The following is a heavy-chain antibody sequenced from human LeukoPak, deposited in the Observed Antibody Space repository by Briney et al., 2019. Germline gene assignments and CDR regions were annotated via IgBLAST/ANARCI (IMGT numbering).Heavy chain of an antibody. CDR2: INSGGSGT. CDR1: GFTFSSYA. J-gene: IGHJ4*02. V-gene: IGHV3-74*01. D-gene: IGHD1-26*01. Sequence: GGSLRLSCAASGFTFSSYAMSWVRQAPGKGLEWVSRINSGGSGTSYAVSVEGQYTISRDNVKNTLYLQMDSLRAEDTAVYDCATSREPLTEYWGQRTLFIVSS. CDR3: ATSREPLTEY.